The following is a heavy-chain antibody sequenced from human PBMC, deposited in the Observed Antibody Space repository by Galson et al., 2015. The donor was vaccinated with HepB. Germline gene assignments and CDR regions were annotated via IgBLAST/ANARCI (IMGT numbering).Heavy chain of an antibody. V-gene: IGHV3-33*08. CDR3: ARESPRRGGICEGAFCKGVDV. J-gene: IGHJ6*02. Sequence: SLRLSCAASGFTFSSYAMHWVRQAPGKGLEWVAVIWFDGSEMYYGDFVKGRSTISRDNSKKTLYLQVNSLRAEDTAVYYCARESPRRGGICEGAFCKGVDVWGQGTTVTVSS. CDR1: GFTFSSYA. CDR2: IWFDGSEM. D-gene: IGHD2-15*01.